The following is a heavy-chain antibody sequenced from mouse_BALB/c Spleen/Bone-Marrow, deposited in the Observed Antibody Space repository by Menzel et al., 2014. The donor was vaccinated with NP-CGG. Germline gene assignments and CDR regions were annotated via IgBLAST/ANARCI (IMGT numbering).Heavy chain of an antibody. CDR3: AREIINDYHWYFDV. D-gene: IGHD2-4*01. Sequence: EVKLEESGGGLVQPGGSLRLSCAPSGFTFTDYYMSWVRQPPGKALEWLGFIRNKANGYTTEYSASVKGRFTISRDNSRSILYLQMNTLRAEDSATYYCAREIINDYHWYFDVWGAGTTVTVSS. J-gene: IGHJ1*01. CDR2: IRNKANGYTT. V-gene: IGHV7-3*02. CDR1: GFTFTDYY.